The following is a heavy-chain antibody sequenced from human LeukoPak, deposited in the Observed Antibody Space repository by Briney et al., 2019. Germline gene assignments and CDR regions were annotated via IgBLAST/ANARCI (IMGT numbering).Heavy chain of an antibody. CDR1: GFTFSSYA. CDR3: AKDREGLSSGYDLEYFDY. Sequence: PGGSLRLSCAASGFTFSSYAMNWVRQAPGKGLEWVSAISGSGGTTYYADSVKGRFTISRDNFKNTLFLQMNSLRAEDTAIYYCAKDREGLSSGYDLEYFDYWGQGTLVTVSS. CDR2: ISGSGGTT. D-gene: IGHD5-12*01. V-gene: IGHV3-23*01. J-gene: IGHJ4*02.